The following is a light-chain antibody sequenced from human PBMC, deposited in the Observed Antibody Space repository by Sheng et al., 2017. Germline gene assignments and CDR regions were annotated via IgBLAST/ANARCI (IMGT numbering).Light chain of an antibody. CDR1: QSIRSW. CDR3: QHYNGVLWP. CDR2: KAS. J-gene: IGKJ1*01. Sequence: DIQMTQSPSTLSASVGDRVTITCRASQSIRSWLAWYQQKPGKAPKLLIYKASSLESGVPSRFSGSGSGTEFTLTITSLQPDDFATYYCQHYNGVLWPFGQGTKVEL. V-gene: IGKV1-5*03.